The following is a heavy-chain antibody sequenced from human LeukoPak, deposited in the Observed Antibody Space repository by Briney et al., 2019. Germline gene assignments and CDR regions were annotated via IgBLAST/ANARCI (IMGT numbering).Heavy chain of an antibody. CDR1: GCTISHYW. D-gene: IGHD2-15*01. J-gene: IGHJ3*02. CDR3: AREDMWAFDI. CDR2: IKPDGSDK. V-gene: IGHV3-7*01. Sequence: GGSLRLSCAASGCTISHYWMSWVRQAPGKGMEWVANIKPDGSDKYYVDSVKGRFTISRDNAKNSLFLQMDSLRAEDTAVYYCAREDMWAFDIWGQGTMVTVSS.